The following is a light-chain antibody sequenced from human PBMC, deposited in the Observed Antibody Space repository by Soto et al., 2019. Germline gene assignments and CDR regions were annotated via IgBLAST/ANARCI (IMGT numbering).Light chain of an antibody. Sequence: QSVLTQPPSVSGAPGQRVTISCTGNSSNIGANYDVHWYQQLPGTAPKLLIYSNTNRPSGVPDRFSGSKSGTSASLAITGLQAEDEADDYCQSYDSRLSGYLVFGGGTKVTVL. V-gene: IGLV1-40*01. CDR2: SNT. CDR1: SSNIGANYD. CDR3: QSYDSRLSGYLV. J-gene: IGLJ2*01.